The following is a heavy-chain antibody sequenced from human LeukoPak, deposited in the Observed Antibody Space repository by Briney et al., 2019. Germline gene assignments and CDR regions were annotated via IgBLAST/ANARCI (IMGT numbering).Heavy chain of an antibody. CDR1: GFTFSGYS. D-gene: IGHD2-15*01. CDR3: ARDPPIGYCSGGSCYSND. Sequence: GGSLRLSCAASGFTFSGYSMNWVRQAPGKGLEWVSYISSRSDAIYYADSVKGRFTISRDNAKNSLFLQMNSLRAEDTAVYYCARDPPIGYCSGGSCYSNDWGQGTLVTVSS. J-gene: IGHJ4*02. CDR2: ISSRSDAI. V-gene: IGHV3-48*04.